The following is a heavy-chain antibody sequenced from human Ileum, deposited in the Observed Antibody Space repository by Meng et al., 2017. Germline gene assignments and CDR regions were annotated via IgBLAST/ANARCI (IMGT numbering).Heavy chain of an antibody. CDR2: INPSGGST. CDR3: ARDPYYDSSGYEYYYYYGMDV. Sequence: ASVKVSCKASGYTFTSYYMHWVRQAPGQGLEWMGIINPSGGSTSYAQKFQGRVTMTRDTSTSTVYMALSSLRSEDTAVYYCARDPYYDSSGYEYYYYYGMDVWGQGTTVTGAS. D-gene: IGHD3-22*01. CDR1: GYTFTSYY. J-gene: IGHJ6*02. V-gene: IGHV1-46*01.